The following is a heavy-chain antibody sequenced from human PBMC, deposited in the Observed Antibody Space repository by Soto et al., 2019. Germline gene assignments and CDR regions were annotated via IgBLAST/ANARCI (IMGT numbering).Heavy chain of an antibody. CDR1: GGTFSRHA. Sequence: QVQLVQSGAEVRKPGSSVKVSCKASGGTFSRHAISWVRQAPGQGLEWMGGFIPIFGTANHAQKFQGRVTTIADESTSTVYMELSSLRSEDTAIYYCARGWGYDSTDYYYAYWGQGTLVIVSS. D-gene: IGHD3-22*01. CDR3: ARGWGYDSTDYYYAY. V-gene: IGHV1-69*01. J-gene: IGHJ4*02. CDR2: FIPIFGTA.